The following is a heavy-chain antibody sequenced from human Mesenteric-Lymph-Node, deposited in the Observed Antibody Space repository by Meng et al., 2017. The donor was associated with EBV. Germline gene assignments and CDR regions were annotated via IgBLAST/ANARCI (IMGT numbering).Heavy chain of an antibody. CDR2: IHQSGST. CDR3: ARELWFRDFLRWFDP. J-gene: IGHJ5*02. CDR1: GGSTSRSHW. D-gene: IGHD3-10*01. Sequence: LQESGPGLLKPWETLSLACPVLGGSTSRSHWWSWFRQPPGKGLEWIGEIHQSGSTNFNPSHRSRVTMSIDKSNNQFSLKLRSVTAADTAVYYCARELWFRDFLRWFDPWGQGTLVTVSS. V-gene: IGHV4-4*02.